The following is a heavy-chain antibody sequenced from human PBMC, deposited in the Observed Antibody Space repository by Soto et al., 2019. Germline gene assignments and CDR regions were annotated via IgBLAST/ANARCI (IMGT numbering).Heavy chain of an antibody. CDR2: INAGNGNT. Sequence: QVQLVQSGAEVKKPVASVNVSCKASGYTFTSYAMHWVRQAPGQRLEWMGWINAGNGNTKYSQKFQGRVTITRDTSASTAYMELSSLRSEDTAVYYCARDQRQSKRYYYGSGSSYAFDIWGQGTMVTVSS. J-gene: IGHJ3*02. CDR1: GYTFTSYA. V-gene: IGHV1-3*01. CDR3: ARDQRQSKRYYYGSGSSYAFDI. D-gene: IGHD3-10*01.